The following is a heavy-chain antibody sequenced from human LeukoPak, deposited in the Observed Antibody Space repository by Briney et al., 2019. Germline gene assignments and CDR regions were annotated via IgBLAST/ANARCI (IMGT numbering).Heavy chain of an antibody. CDR2: ISYDGSNK. CDR3: AKDGQGGCFDY. CDR1: GFTLSSYG. D-gene: IGHD3-16*01. V-gene: IGHV3-30*18. J-gene: IGHJ4*02. Sequence: PGRSLRLSCAASGFTLSSYGMHWVRQAPGKGLEWVAVISYDGSNKYYADSVKGRFTISRDNSKNTLYLQMNSLRAEDTAVYYCAKDGQGGCFDYWGQGTLVTVSS.